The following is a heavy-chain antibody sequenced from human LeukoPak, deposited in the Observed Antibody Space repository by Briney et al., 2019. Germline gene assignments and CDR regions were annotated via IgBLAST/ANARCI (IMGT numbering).Heavy chain of an antibody. CDR2: IWYDGSDK. V-gene: IGHV3-33*06. Sequence: GGSLRLSCAASGFNFSNYAMHWVRQAPGKGLEWVAVIWYDGSDKYYADSVKGRFTISRDNSKNTMYLQMNSLRAEDTAVYYCAKDASDGSSSAYYFDYWGQGTLVTVSS. J-gene: IGHJ4*02. CDR1: GFNFSNYA. CDR3: AKDASDGSSSAYYFDY. D-gene: IGHD6-6*01.